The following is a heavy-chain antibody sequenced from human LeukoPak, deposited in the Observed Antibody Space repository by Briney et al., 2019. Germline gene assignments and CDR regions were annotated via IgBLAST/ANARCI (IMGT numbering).Heavy chain of an antibody. D-gene: IGHD6-13*01. CDR1: GYTFTGYY. CDR2: INPNSGGT. V-gene: IGHV1-2*02. Sequence: ASVKVSYKASGYTFTGYYMHWVRQAPGQGLEGMGWINPNSGGTNYAQKFQGRVTMTRDTSISTAYMELSRLRSDDTAVYYCARDQYRSIYSSSWYLPRDYWGQGTLVTVSS. CDR3: ARDQYRSIYSSSWYLPRDY. J-gene: IGHJ4*02.